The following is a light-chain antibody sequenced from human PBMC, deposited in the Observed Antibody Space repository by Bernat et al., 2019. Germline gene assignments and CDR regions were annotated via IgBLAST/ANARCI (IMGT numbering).Light chain of an antibody. V-gene: IGKV1-9*01. CDR2: GAS. J-gene: IGKJ5*01. CDR3: QQLNSFPIT. CDR1: QVIGTY. Sequence: DIQLTQSPSFLSASVGDRVTFTCRASQVIGTYVAWYQQKPGKAPNLLIYGASTLQYGVPSRFSGSGIGTEFTLTISSLQPEDSASYYCQQLNSFPITFGQGTRLEIK.